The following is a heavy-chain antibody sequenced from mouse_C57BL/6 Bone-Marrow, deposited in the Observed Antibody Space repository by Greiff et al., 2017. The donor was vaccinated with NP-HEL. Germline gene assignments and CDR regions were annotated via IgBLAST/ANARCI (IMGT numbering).Heavy chain of an antibody. Sequence: ESGPGLVKPSQSLSLTCSVTGYSITSGYYWNWIRQSPGNKLEWMGYISYDGSNNYNPSLKNRISITRDTSKNQFFLKLNSVTTEDTATYYCVRGGALAMDYWGQGTSVTVSS. V-gene: IGHV3-6*01. CDR2: ISYDGSN. CDR3: VRGGALAMDY. D-gene: IGHD1-3*01. CDR1: GYSITSGYY. J-gene: IGHJ4*01.